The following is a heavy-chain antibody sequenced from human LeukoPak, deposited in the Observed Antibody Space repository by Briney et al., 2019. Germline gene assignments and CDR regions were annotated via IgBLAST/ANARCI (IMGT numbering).Heavy chain of an antibody. D-gene: IGHD2/OR15-2a*01. Sequence: GRINPNSGGTNYAQKFQGRVTMTRDTSISTAYMELSRLRSDDTAVYYCASSTTEETLFDYWGQGTLVTVSS. CDR3: ASSTTEETLFDY. J-gene: IGHJ4*02. CDR2: INPNSGGT. V-gene: IGHV1-2*06.